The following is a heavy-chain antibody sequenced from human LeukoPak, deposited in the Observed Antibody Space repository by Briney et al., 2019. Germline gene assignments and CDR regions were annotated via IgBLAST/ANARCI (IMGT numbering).Heavy chain of an antibody. V-gene: IGHV4-59*12. J-gene: IGHJ4*02. D-gene: IGHD4-17*01. CDR1: GGSISSYY. Sequence: PSETLSLTCTVSGGSISSYYWSWIRQPPGKGLEWIGYIYYSGSTNYNPSLKSRVTISVDTSKNQFSLKLSSVTAADTAVYYCARRRGDYASDYWGQGTLVTVSS. CDR3: ARRRGDYASDY. CDR2: IYYSGST.